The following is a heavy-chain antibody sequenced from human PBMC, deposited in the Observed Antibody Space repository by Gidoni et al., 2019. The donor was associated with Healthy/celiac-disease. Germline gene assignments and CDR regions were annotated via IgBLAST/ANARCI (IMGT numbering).Heavy chain of an antibody. CDR3: ARSPDTGSRAPEDWFDP. V-gene: IGHV4-31*03. Sequence: QVQLQESGPGLVKRSQTLSLPCTLSGASISTGAYYWSWIRQHPGKGLEWIGYIYYSGSTYYNPSLKSRVTISVDTSKNQFSLKLSSVTAADTAVYYCARSPDTGSRAPEDWFDPWGQGTLVTVSS. CDR2: IYYSGST. CDR1: GASISTGAYY. D-gene: IGHD3-10*01. J-gene: IGHJ5*02.